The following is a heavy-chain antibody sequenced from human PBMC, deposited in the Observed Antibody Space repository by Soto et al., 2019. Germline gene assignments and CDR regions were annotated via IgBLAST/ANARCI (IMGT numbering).Heavy chain of an antibody. CDR1: GFTFSSYA. D-gene: IGHD6-13*01. CDR2: ISYDGSNK. V-gene: IGHV3-30-3*01. J-gene: IGHJ3*02. Sequence: GGSLRLSCAASGFTFSSYAMHWVHQAPGKGLEWVAVISYDGSNKYYADSVKGRFTISRDNSKNTLYLQMNSLRAEDTAVYYCAREWGAAGARRAFDIWGQGTMVTVSS. CDR3: AREWGAAGARRAFDI.